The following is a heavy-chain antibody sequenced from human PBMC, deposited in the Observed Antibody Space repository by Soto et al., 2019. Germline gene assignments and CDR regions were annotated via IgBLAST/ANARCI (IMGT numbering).Heavy chain of an antibody. J-gene: IGHJ4*02. CDR2: ISAYNGNT. CDR1: GYTFTSYG. Sequence: ASVKVSCKASGYTFTSYGISWVRQAPGQGLEWMGWISAYNGNTNYAQKLQGRVTMTTDTSTSTAYMELRSLRSDDTAVYYCAREVDSVYYDSSGYPFDYWGQGTLVTVSS. D-gene: IGHD3-22*01. V-gene: IGHV1-18*01. CDR3: AREVDSVYYDSSGYPFDY.